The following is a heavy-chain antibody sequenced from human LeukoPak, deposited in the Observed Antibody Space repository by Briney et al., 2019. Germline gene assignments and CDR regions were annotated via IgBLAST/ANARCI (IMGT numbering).Heavy chain of an antibody. CDR2: IYHSGST. CDR1: GGSISSTNW. J-gene: IGHJ6*02. V-gene: IGHV4-4*02. Sequence: PSETLSLTCAVSGGSISSTNWWSWVRQSPGKGLEWIGEIYHSGSTNYNPSLKSRVTISVDKSKNQFSLKLSSVTAADTAVYYCARGEVVVVVAAYYYYYGMDVWGQGTTVTVSS. CDR3: ARGEVVVVVAAYYYYYGMDV. D-gene: IGHD2-15*01.